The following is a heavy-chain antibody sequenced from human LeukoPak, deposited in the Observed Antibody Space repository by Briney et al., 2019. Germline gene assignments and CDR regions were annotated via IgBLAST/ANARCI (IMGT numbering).Heavy chain of an antibody. V-gene: IGHV1-69*05. Sequence: ASVKVSCKASGYTFTSNGINWVRQAPGQGLEWMGGIIPIFGTANYAQKFQGRVTITTDESTSTAYMELSSLRSEDTAVYYCARDVGWFDPWGQGTLVTVSS. CDR1: GYTFTSNG. CDR2: IIPIFGTA. J-gene: IGHJ5*02. CDR3: ARDVGWFDP.